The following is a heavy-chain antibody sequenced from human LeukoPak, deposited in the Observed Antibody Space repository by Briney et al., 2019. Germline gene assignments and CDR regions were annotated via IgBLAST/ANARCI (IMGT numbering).Heavy chain of an antibody. CDR1: GGSISSGDYY. CDR2: IYYSGST. V-gene: IGHV4-30-4*01. D-gene: IGHD3-16*01. Sequence: SQTLSLTCTVSGGSISSGDYYWSWIRQPPGKGLEWIGYIYYSGSTYYNPSLKSRVTISVDTSKNQFSLKLSSVTAADTAVYYCARAVGIRRGQLIYNWFDPWGQGTLVTVSS. CDR3: ARAVGIRRGQLIYNWFDP. J-gene: IGHJ5*02.